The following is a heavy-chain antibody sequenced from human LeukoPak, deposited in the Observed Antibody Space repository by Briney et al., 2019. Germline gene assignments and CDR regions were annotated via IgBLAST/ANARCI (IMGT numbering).Heavy chain of an antibody. CDR1: GFTFDDYA. J-gene: IGHJ6*02. CDR3: AKGRQLGYYYYGMDV. V-gene: IGHV3-9*01. CDR2: ISWNSGSI. D-gene: IGHD6-13*01. Sequence: GGSLRLSCAASGFTFDDYAMHWVRQAPGKGLEWVSGISWNSGSIGYADSVKGRFTISRDNAKNSLYLQMNSLRAEDTALYYCAKGRQLGYYYYGMDVWGQGTTVTVSS.